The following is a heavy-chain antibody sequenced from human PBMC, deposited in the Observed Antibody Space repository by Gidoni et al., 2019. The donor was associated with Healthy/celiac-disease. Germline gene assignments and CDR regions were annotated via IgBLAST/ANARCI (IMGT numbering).Heavy chain of an antibody. CDR3: ARGQGCSGGSCYPKYFQH. Sequence: QVQLQRWGAGLLKPSETLSLTCAVYGGSFSGYYWSWIRQPPGKGLEWIGEINHSGSTNYNPSLKSRVTISVDTSKNQFSLKLSSVTAADTAVYYCARGQGCSGGSCYPKYFQHWGQGTLVTVSS. V-gene: IGHV4-34*01. CDR1: GGSFSGYY. J-gene: IGHJ1*01. CDR2: INHSGST. D-gene: IGHD2-15*01.